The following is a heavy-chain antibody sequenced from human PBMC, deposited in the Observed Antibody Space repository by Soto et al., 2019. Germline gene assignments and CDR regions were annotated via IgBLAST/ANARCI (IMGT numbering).Heavy chain of an antibody. CDR1: GLSVSDNY. D-gene: IGHD3-10*01. J-gene: IGHJ4*02. CDR2: MYAGGDT. CDR3: ARGNLRFGEILSHFDS. Sequence: GGSLRLSCGASGLSVSDNYMGWVRQAPGRGLEWVSVMYAGGDTHYADSVKGRFTISRDKSENTLYLQMNSLRVEDTAVYYCARGNLRFGEILSHFDSWGQGILVTVSS. V-gene: IGHV3-53*01.